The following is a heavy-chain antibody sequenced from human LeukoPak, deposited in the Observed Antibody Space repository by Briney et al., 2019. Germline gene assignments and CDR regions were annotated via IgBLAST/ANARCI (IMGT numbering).Heavy chain of an antibody. Sequence: ASVKVSCKASGGTFSSYAIGWVRQAPGQGLEWMGRIIPIFGIANYAQKFQGRVTITADKSTSTAYMELSSLRSEDTAVYYCAGSGYYDSSGSAYYGMDVWGQGTTVTVSS. CDR2: IIPIFGIA. CDR3: AGSGYYDSSGSAYYGMDV. CDR1: GGTFSSYA. V-gene: IGHV1-69*04. D-gene: IGHD3-22*01. J-gene: IGHJ6*02.